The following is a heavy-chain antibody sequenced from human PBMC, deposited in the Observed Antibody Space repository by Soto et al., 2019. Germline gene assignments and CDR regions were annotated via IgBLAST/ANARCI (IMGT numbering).Heavy chain of an antibody. CDR3: ARPTYGYNYFDY. Sequence: SETLSLTCAVSGYSISSGYYWGWIRQPPGKGLGWIGSIYHSGSTYYNPSLKSRVTISVDTSKNQFSLKLSSVTAADTAVYYCARPTYGYNYFDYWGQGTLVTVSS. D-gene: IGHD4-17*01. J-gene: IGHJ4*02. CDR1: GYSISSGYY. CDR2: IYHSGST. V-gene: IGHV4-38-2*01.